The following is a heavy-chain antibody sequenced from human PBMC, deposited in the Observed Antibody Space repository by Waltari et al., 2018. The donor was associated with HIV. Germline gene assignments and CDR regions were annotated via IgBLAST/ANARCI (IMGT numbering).Heavy chain of an antibody. Sequence: EDLVQSGAEGKNLGASLKVSCKALGSTFRSYDINWVRQAAGQGLEWVGWMNPNSGNAGYAQKFQGRVTMTRNSSTSTAYMELSGLTSEDTAVYYCASRTKGYCPSGLCLNIDVWGQGTTVTVSS. CDR1: GSTFRSYD. V-gene: IGHV1-8*02. CDR3: ASRTKGYCPSGLCLNIDV. CDR2: MNPNSGNA. D-gene: IGHD2-8*01. J-gene: IGHJ6*02.